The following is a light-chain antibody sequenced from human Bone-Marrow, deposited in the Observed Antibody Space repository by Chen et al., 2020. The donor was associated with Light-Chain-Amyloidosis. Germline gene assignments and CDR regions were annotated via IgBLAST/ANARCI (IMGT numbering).Light chain of an antibody. CDR2: EDD. J-gene: IGLJ3*02. CDR3: QSYQGSSQGV. CDR1: SGSIATNY. V-gene: IGLV6-57*01. Sequence: NFMLTQPHSVSESPGKTVIISCTRSSGSIATNYVQWYQQRPGRSPTTVIYEDDQRPPGAPDRFSGSIDRSSTSASLTISGLKTEDEADYYCQSYQGSSQGVFGGGTKLTVL.